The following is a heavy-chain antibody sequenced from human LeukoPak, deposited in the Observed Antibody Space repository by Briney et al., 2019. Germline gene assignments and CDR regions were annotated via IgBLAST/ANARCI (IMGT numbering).Heavy chain of an antibody. CDR2: IWYDGSNK. J-gene: IGHJ4*02. V-gene: IGHV3-33*06. Sequence: PGGSLRLSCAASGFTFSSYGMHWVRQAPGKGLEWVAVIWYDGSNKYYADSVKGRFTISRDNSKNTLYLQMNSLRAEDTAVYYCAKVAGAPQVALFDYWGQGTLVTVSS. D-gene: IGHD1-26*01. CDR1: GFTFSSYG. CDR3: AKVAGAPQVALFDY.